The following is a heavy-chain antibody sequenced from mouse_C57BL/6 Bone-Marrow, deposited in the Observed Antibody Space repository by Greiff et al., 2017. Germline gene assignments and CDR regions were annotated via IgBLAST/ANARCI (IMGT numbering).Heavy chain of an antibody. Sequence: QVQLKQSGAELVKPGASVKISCKASGYAFSSYWMNWVKQRPGQGLEWIGKIYPGDGDTNYNGKFKGKATLTADKSSSTAYMQLSSLTSEDSAVYVCERGENDGQVWFAYWGQGTLVTVSA. J-gene: IGHJ3*01. CDR1: GYAFSSYW. V-gene: IGHV1-80*01. D-gene: IGHD2-3*01. CDR3: ERGENDGQVWFAY. CDR2: IYPGDGDT.